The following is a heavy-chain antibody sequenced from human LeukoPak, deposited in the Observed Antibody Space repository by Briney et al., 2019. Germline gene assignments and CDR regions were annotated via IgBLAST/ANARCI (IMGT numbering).Heavy chain of an antibody. CDR1: GFTFNVYS. CDR2: ITRNSNDI. Sequence: GGSLRLSCAASGFTFNVYSMSWVRQAPGKGLEWVSYITRNSNDIYYADSVKGRFTISRDNAKNSLYLQMNSLRAEDTAVYYCARASELERGGTPSDYWGQGTLVTVSS. CDR3: ARASELERGGTPSDY. V-gene: IGHV3-21*05. J-gene: IGHJ4*02. D-gene: IGHD1-1*01.